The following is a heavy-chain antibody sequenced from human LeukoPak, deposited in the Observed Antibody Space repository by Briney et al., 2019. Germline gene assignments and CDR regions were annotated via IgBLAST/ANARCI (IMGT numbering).Heavy chain of an antibody. Sequence: SETLSLTCAVYGGSFSDYYWTWIRQPLGKGLVWIGDINHSGSINYNPSLKSRVTISVDTSKNQFSLKLTSVSAADTAVYYCARVQAAGDGYYFDFWGQGTLVTVSS. CDR2: INHSGSI. V-gene: IGHV4-34*01. D-gene: IGHD7-27*01. CDR3: ARVQAAGDGYYFDF. CDR1: GGSFSDYY. J-gene: IGHJ4*02.